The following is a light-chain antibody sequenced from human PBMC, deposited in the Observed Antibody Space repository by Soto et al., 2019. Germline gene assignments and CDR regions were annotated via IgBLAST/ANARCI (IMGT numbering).Light chain of an antibody. Sequence: QSVLTQPPSASGTPGQRVTISCSGSSSNIGSNTVNRYQQLPGTAPKHLIYSNNQRPSGVPDRFSGSKSGTSASLAISGPQSEDEAHYYCAAWDDSLNGYVFGTGTQLTVL. CDR1: SSNIGSNT. V-gene: IGLV1-44*01. CDR2: SNN. J-gene: IGLJ1*01. CDR3: AAWDDSLNGYV.